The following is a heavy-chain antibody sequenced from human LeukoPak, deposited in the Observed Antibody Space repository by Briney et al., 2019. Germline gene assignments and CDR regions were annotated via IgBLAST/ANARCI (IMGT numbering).Heavy chain of an antibody. CDR1: GFTFSSYA. D-gene: IGHD3-3*01. CDR3: AKGSGYYPILDY. CDR2: IRGSGGST. Sequence: PGGPLRLSCAASGFTFSSYAMSWVRQAPGKGLEWVSSIRGSGGSTYYADSVKGRFTISRDNSKNTLYLQMNSLRAEDTAVYYCAKGSGYYPILDYWGQGTLVTVSS. V-gene: IGHV3-23*01. J-gene: IGHJ4*02.